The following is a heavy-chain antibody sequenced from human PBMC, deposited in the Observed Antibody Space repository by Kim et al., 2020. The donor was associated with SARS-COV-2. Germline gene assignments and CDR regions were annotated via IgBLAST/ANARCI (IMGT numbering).Heavy chain of an antibody. CDR2: IDGSDGTT. Sequence: GGSLRLSCTTSGFTFTGHAMSWVRQAPGKGLEWVSSIDGSDGTTYYVDSVKGRFSISRDDSKNTLYLQMSALRADDTAAYYCLKEGWVWIWDYWGQGTLV. CDR1: GFTFTGHA. D-gene: IGHD6-13*01. V-gene: IGHV3-23*01. CDR3: LKEGWVWIWDY. J-gene: IGHJ4*02.